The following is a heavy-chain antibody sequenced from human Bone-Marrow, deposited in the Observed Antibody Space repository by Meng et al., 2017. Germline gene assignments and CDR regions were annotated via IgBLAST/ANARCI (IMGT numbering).Heavy chain of an antibody. CDR2: IIPIFGTA. D-gene: IGHD3-10*01. J-gene: IGHJ3*02. CDR1: GGTFSSYA. V-gene: IGHV1-69*05. CDR3: ARVLTMVRGDFDI. Sequence: SVKVSCKASGGTFSSYAISWVRQAPGQGLEWMGGIIPIFGTANYAQKLQGRVTITTDESTSTAYMELSSLRSEDTAVYYCARVLTMVRGDFDIGGQGTMFTVSS.